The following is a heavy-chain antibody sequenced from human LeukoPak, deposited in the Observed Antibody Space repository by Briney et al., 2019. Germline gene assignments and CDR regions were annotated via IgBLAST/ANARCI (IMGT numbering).Heavy chain of an antibody. CDR1: GGTFSSYA. V-gene: IGHV1-69*10. Sequence: GASVKVSCKASGGTFSSYAISWVRQAPGQGLEWMGGIIPILGIANYAQKFQGRVTITADKSTSTAYMELSSLRSEDTAVYYCAREWPRNWFDPWGQGTLVTVSS. CDR3: AREWPRNWFDP. CDR2: IIPILGIA. D-gene: IGHD5-24*01. J-gene: IGHJ5*02.